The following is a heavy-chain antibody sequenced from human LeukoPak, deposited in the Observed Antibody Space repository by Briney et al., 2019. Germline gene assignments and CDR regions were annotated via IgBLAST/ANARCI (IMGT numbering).Heavy chain of an antibody. V-gene: IGHV4-59*08. Sequence: PSETLSLTCTVSGGSISSYYWSWIRQPPGKGLEWIGPTYYSGSTNYNPSLKSRVTISVDTSKNQFSLKLSSVTAADTAVYYCARHFDYWGQGTLVTVSS. CDR3: ARHFDY. CDR1: GGSISSYY. CDR2: TYYSGST. J-gene: IGHJ4*02.